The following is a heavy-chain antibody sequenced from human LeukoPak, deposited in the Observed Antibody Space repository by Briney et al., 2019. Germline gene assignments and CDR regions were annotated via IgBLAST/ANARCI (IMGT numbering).Heavy chain of an antibody. J-gene: IGHJ4*02. D-gene: IGHD3-10*01. V-gene: IGHV4-59*08. Sequence: SETLSLTCTVSGASISSYYWSWIRQPPGKGLEWIGYIYYSGSTNYNPSLKSRVTISVDTSKNQFSLKPSSVTAADTAVYYCARRGYGSGSFNRYYFDYWGQGTLVTVSS. CDR3: ARRGYGSGSFNRYYFDY. CDR1: GASISSYY. CDR2: IYYSGST.